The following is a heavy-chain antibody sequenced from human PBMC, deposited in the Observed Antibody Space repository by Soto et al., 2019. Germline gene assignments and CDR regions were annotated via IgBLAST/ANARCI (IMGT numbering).Heavy chain of an antibody. CDR1: GDSITNSIYY. D-gene: IGHD2-21*02. V-gene: IGHV4-39*01. CDR2: FIYGGPT. Sequence: SETLSLTCSVSGDSITNSIYYWGWIRQSPVKGLVWIGSFIYGGPTYYSLSLESRVSISADTSKNQFSLRLNSVTAADTAIYLCARNQYNTRLVTSSLFVDWGHGALVTVSS. J-gene: IGHJ4*01. CDR3: ARNQYNTRLVTSSLFVD.